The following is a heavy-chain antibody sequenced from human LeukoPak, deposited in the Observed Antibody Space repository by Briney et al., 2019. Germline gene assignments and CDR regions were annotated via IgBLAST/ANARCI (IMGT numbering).Heavy chain of an antibody. V-gene: IGHV4-39*01. Sequence: PSETLSLTRTVSGGSISSSSYSWGWIRQPPGKGLEWIGSIYYSGSTYYNPSLKSRVTISVDTSKNQFSLKLSSVTAADTAVYYCARREQEFFDYWGQGTLVTVSS. CDR2: IYYSGST. J-gene: IGHJ4*02. CDR1: GGSISSSSYS. D-gene: IGHD1/OR15-1a*01. CDR3: ARREQEFFDY.